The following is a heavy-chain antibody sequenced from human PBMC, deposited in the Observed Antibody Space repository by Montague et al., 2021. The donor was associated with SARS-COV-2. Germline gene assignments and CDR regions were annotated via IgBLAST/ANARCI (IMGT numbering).Heavy chain of an antibody. Sequence: SETLSLTCTVSGGSISSSSYYWGWIRQPPGKGLEWIGSIYYSGSTYYNPSLKSRVTISVDTSKNQFSLELSSVTAADTAVYYCARGVTMIVVVMRYNWFDPWGQGTLVTVSS. CDR1: GGSISSSSYY. CDR3: ARGVTMIVVVMRYNWFDP. CDR2: IYYSGST. J-gene: IGHJ5*02. V-gene: IGHV4-39*01. D-gene: IGHD3-22*01.